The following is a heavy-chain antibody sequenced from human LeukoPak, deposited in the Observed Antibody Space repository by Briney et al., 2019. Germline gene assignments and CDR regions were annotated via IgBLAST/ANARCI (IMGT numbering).Heavy chain of an antibody. CDR1: GGSISSGDFY. CDR2: IYYSGIT. V-gene: IGHV4-30-4*01. D-gene: IGHD4-23*01. CDR3: ARDRSTVDYYGLDV. J-gene: IGHJ6*02. Sequence: SETLSLTCTVSGGSISSGDFYWSWIRQPPEKGLEYIGYIYYSGITFYNPSLRSRITISIDTSKNQFSLKLSSVTAADTAVYYCARDRSTVDYYGLDVWGQGTTVIVSS.